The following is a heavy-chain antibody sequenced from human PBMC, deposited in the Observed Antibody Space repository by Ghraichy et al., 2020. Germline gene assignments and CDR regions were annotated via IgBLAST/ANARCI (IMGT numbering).Heavy chain of an antibody. D-gene: IGHD6-13*01. V-gene: IGHV1-69*13. Sequence: SVKVSCKASGGTFSSYAISWVRQAPGPGLEWMGGIIPIFGTANYAQNFQGRVTITADESTSTAYMELSSLRSEDTAVYYCARTAGYSSSWYWFDPWGQGTLVTVSS. J-gene: IGHJ5*02. CDR1: GGTFSSYA. CDR3: ARTAGYSSSWYWFDP. CDR2: IIPIFGTA.